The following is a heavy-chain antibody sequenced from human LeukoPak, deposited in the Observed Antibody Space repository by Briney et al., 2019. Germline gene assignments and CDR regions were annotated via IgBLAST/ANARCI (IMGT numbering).Heavy chain of an antibody. V-gene: IGHV4-39*01. CDR2: IYYSGST. J-gene: IGHJ4*02. CDR1: GGSISSSSYY. D-gene: IGHD6-13*01. Sequence: SETLSLPCTVSGGSISSSSYYWGWIRQPPGKGLEWIASIYYSGSTYYNPSLRSRVTISEDTSKNQCSLKLSSVTAADSAVYYCARLGIAAAATADSDYWGQGTLVTVSS. CDR3: ARLGIAAAATADSDY.